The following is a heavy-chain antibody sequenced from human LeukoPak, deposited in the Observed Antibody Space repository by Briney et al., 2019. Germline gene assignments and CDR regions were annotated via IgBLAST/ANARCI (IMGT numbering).Heavy chain of an antibody. V-gene: IGHV3-11*06. J-gene: IGHJ4*02. CDR2: IRNSSGYT. Sequence: GGSLRLSCAASGFTFSDYYMSWIRDAPGKGLEWVSYIRNSSGYTNYADSVKGRFTISRDNAKNSLYLQMNSLRAEDTAVYYCARAGKGRYYFDYWGQGTLVTVSS. CDR3: ARAGKGRYYFDY. CDR1: GFTFSDYY. D-gene: IGHD4-23*01.